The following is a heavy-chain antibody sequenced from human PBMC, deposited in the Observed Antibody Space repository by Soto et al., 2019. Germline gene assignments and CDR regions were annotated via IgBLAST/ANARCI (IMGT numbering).Heavy chain of an antibody. Sequence: QVQLVESGGGVVQPGRSLRLSCAASGFTFSSYAMHWVRQAPGKGLEWVAVISYDGSNKYYADSVKGRFTISRDNSKNTLYLQLNSLRAEDTAVYYCARGAYYDSGGYYLGCLDYWGQGTLVTVSS. CDR2: ISYDGSNK. V-gene: IGHV3-30-3*01. CDR3: ARGAYYDSGGYYLGCLDY. D-gene: IGHD3-22*01. CDR1: GFTFSSYA. J-gene: IGHJ4*02.